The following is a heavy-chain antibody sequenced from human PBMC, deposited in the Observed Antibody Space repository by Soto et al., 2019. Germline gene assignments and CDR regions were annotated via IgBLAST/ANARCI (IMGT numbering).Heavy chain of an antibody. J-gene: IGHJ4*02. CDR1: GFSFRDYT. Sequence: EVQLLDSGGGLVQPGGSMTLSCAASGFSFRDYTMSWGRQAPGKVLDCISVILSNFNTYYTDSVRGRFTISRDTSKNTLYLEMNSLRAEDTAIYYCARRVNGYFDYWGQGALVTVSS. D-gene: IGHD2-8*01. CDR2: ILSNFNT. CDR3: ARRVNGYFDY. V-gene: IGHV3-23*05.